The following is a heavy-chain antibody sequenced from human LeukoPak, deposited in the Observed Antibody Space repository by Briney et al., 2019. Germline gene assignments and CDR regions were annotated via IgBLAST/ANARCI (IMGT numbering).Heavy chain of an antibody. J-gene: IGHJ4*02. CDR1: GGSISGYY. V-gene: IGHV4-59*08. D-gene: IGHD7-27*01. Sequence: PSETLSLTCTVSGGSISGYYWSWIRQPPGKGLEWIGYIYYRGSTNYNPSLESRVTISVDTSKNRFSLKLSSVTAADTAVYYCARLAWGRLDYWGQGTLVTVSS. CDR2: IYYRGST. CDR3: ARLAWGRLDY.